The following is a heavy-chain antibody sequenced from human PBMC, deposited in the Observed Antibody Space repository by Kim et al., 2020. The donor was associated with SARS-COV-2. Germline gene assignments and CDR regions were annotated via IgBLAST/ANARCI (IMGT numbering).Heavy chain of an antibody. Sequence: GSLRLSCAASGFTFSSYGMHWVRQAPGKGLEWVAVISYDGSNKYYADSVKGRFTISRDNSKNTLYLQMNSLRAEDTAVYYCAKVPMNYDSSGVYYYYGMDVWGQGTTVTVSS. CDR1: GFTFSSYG. V-gene: IGHV3-30*18. CDR2: ISYDGSNK. J-gene: IGHJ6*02. D-gene: IGHD3-22*01. CDR3: AKVPMNYDSSGVYYYYGMDV.